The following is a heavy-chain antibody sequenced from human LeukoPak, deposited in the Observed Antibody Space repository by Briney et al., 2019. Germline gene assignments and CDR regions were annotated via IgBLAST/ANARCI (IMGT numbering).Heavy chain of an antibody. V-gene: IGHV3-7*01. CDR3: ARGYDSSGYYFDH. D-gene: IGHD3-22*01. CDR1: GFTFSSYA. Sequence: GGSLRLSCAASGFTFSSYAMSWVRQAPGKGLEWVANIKEDGSDKYYVDSLKGRLTISRDNAKNSLYLQMNSLRAEDTAVYYCARGYDSSGYYFDHWGQGTLVTVSS. CDR2: IKEDGSDK. J-gene: IGHJ4*02.